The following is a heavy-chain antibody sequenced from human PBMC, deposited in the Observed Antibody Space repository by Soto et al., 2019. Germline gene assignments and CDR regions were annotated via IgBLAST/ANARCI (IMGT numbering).Heavy chain of an antibody. V-gene: IGHV4-34*01. Sequence: QVQLQQWGAGLLKPSETLSLTCAVSGGSFSAYHWTWIRQTPGKGLEWIGEISHSGSTNYKPSLKSRVTISAGPSKKQFSLNLTSMTAADSGVYYCARGECSSNYCFTRWALDIWGQGTVVTVSS. D-gene: IGHD2-2*01. CDR2: ISHSGST. CDR1: GGSFSAYH. CDR3: ARGECSSNYCFTRWALDI. J-gene: IGHJ3*02.